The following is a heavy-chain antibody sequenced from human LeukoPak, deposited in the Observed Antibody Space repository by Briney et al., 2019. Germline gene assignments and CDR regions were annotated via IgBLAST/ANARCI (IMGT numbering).Heavy chain of an antibody. CDR2: INPNSGGT. CDR3: AREDLFGVVIIDY. J-gene: IGHJ4*02. D-gene: IGHD3-3*01. Sequence: GASVKVSCKASGYTFTGYYLHWVRQAPGQGLEWMGWINPNSGGTNYAQKFQGRVTMTRDTSISTAYMELSRLRSDDTAVYYCAREDLFGVVIIDYWGQGTLVTVSS. V-gene: IGHV1-2*02. CDR1: GYTFTGYY.